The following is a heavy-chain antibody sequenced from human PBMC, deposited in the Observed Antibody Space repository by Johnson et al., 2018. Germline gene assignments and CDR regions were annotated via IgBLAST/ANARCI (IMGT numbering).Heavy chain of an antibody. J-gene: IGHJ3*02. CDR1: GGTFSSYA. D-gene: IGHD3-22*01. CDR2: IIPIFGTA. V-gene: IGHV1-69*01. CDR3: AIPKNYYDSSGYLDAFDI. Sequence: QVQLVQSGAEVKKPGSSXKVSCKASGGTFSSYAISWVRQAPGQGLEWMGGIIPIFGTANYAQKFQGRVTITADESTSTAYMELSSLRSEDTAVYYCAIPKNYYDSSGYLDAFDIWGQGTMVTVSS.